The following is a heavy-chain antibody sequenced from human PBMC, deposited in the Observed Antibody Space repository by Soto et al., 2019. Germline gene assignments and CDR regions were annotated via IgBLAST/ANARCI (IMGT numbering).Heavy chain of an antibody. CDR3: AKAPPDQLLLPFDP. Sequence: QVQLVESGGGVVQPGRSLRLSCAASGFTFSSYGMHWVRQAPGKGLEWVAVISYDGSNKYYADSVKGRFTISRDNSKNPLYLQMNSLRAEDTAVYYCAKAPPDQLLLPFDPWGQGTLVTVSS. V-gene: IGHV3-30*18. D-gene: IGHD2-2*01. J-gene: IGHJ5*02. CDR2: ISYDGSNK. CDR1: GFTFSSYG.